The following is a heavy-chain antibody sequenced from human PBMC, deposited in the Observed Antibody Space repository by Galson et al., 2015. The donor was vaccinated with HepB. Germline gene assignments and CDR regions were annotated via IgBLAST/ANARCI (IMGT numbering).Heavy chain of an antibody. CDR3: ARATSVIAAAPHHYFDY. CDR1: GFTVSSNY. D-gene: IGHD6-13*01. Sequence: SLRLSCAASGFTVSSNYMSWVRQAPGKGLEWVSVIYSGGSTYYADSVKGRFTISRDNSKNTLYLQMNSLRAEDTAVYYCARATSVIAAAPHHYFDYWGQGTLVTVSS. V-gene: IGHV3-53*01. CDR2: IYSGGST. J-gene: IGHJ4*02.